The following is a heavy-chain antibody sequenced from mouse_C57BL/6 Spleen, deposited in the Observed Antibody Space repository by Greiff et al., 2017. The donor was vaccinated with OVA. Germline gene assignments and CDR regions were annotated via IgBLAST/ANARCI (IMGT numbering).Heavy chain of an antibody. CDR2: IRLKSDNYAT. D-gene: IGHD1-1*01. Sequence: EVKVEESGGGLVQPGGSMKLSCVASGFTFSNYWMNWVRQSPEKGLEWVAQIRLKSDNYATHYAESVKGRFTISRDDSKSSVYLQMNNLRAEDTGIYYCTNYYGSSYVNYWGQGTTLTVSS. CDR3: TNYYGSSYVNY. CDR1: GFTFSNYW. J-gene: IGHJ2*01. V-gene: IGHV6-3*01.